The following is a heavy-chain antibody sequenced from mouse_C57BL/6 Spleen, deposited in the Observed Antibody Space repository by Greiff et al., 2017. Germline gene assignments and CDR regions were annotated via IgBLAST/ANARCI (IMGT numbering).Heavy chain of an antibody. J-gene: IGHJ4*01. Sequence: QVQLQQSGPGLVQPSQSLSITCTVSGFSLTSYGVHWVRQSPGKGLEWLGVIWRGGSTDYNAAFMSRLSITKDNSKSQVFFKMNSLQADDTAIYYCAKEGSNYGYYAMDYWGQGTSVTVSS. CDR1: GFSLTSYG. CDR3: AKEGSNYGYYAMDY. D-gene: IGHD2-5*01. V-gene: IGHV2-5*01. CDR2: IWRGGST.